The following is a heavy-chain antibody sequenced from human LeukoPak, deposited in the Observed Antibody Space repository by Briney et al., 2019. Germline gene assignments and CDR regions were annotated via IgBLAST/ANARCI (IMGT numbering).Heavy chain of an antibody. D-gene: IGHD6-13*01. CDR3: AREPHGIAAAGTRGLDP. V-gene: IGHV1-8*01. CDR2: MNPNSGNT. CDR1: GYTFTSYD. J-gene: IGHJ5*02. Sequence: GASVKVSCKASGYTFTSYDINWVRQATGQGLEWMGWMNPNSGNTGYAQKFQGRVTMTRNTSISTAYMELSSLRSEDTAVYYCAREPHGIAAAGTRGLDPWGQGTLVTVSS.